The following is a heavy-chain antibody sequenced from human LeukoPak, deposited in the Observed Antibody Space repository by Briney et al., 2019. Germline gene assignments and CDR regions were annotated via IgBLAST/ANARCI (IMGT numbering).Heavy chain of an antibody. Sequence: SETLSLTCTVSGGSISSGDYYWSWIRQPPGTGLEWIGYIYYSGSTYYNPSLKSRVTISVDTSKNQFSLKLSSVTAADTAVYYCARLGYCSSTSCHTLQGWFDPWGQGTLVTVSS. CDR3: ARLGYCSSTSCHTLQGWFDP. J-gene: IGHJ5*02. D-gene: IGHD2-2*02. V-gene: IGHV4-30-4*01. CDR1: GGSISSGDYY. CDR2: IYYSGST.